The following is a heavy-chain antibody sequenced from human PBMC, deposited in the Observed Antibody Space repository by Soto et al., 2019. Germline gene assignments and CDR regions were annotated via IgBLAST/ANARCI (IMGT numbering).Heavy chain of an antibody. CDR2: INHYGST. V-gene: IGHV4-34*01. Sequence: QVQVRQWGAGLLKPSETLSLTCAVYGGSFSDNYWSWIRQPPGKGLEWLGEINHYGSTNHNPSLKSRVAILADTSKKQFSRKLGSVTDADTAVYYGARGRGEIQEPCGQGTLVTVSS. CDR1: GGSFSDNY. CDR3: ARGRGEIQEP. D-gene: IGHD3-16*01. J-gene: IGHJ5*02.